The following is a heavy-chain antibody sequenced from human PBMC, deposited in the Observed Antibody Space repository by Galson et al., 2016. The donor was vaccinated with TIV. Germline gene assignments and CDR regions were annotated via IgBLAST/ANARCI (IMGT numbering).Heavy chain of an antibody. CDR1: GYGFSNYG. CDR2: ISSYNGHI. J-gene: IGHJ3*02. D-gene: IGHD6-13*01. Sequence: SVKVSCKASGYGFSNYGFIWVRQAPGQGLEWVGWISSYNGHIEYAQKFQGRGTLTTDTSTSTAYMELRSLRSNDTAVCYCARAAKPPVPVADIWGQGTMVTVSS. CDR3: ARAAKPPVPVADI. V-gene: IGHV1-18*01.